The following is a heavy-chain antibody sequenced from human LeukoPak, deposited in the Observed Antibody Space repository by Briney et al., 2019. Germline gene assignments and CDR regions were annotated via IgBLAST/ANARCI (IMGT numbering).Heavy chain of an antibody. V-gene: IGHV4-30-2*01. CDR1: GGSISSGGYS. D-gene: IGHD6-6*01. CDR3: ARSIEGSSSQTFDY. Sequence: PSQTLSLTCAVSGGSISSGGYSWSWIRQPPGKGLEWIGYIYHSGSTYYNPSLKSRVTISVDRSKNQFSLKLSSVTAADTAVYYCARSIEGSSSQTFDYWGQRTLVTVSS. J-gene: IGHJ4*02. CDR2: IYHSGST.